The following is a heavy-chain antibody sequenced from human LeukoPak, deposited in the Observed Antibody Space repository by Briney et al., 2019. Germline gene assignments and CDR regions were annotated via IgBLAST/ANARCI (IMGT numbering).Heavy chain of an antibody. Sequence: SETLSLTCTVSGGSISSSSYYWGWIRQPPGKGLEWIGSIYYSGSTYYNPSLKSRVTISVDTSKNQFSLKLSSVTAADTAVYYCARDQSNCNYCFDPWGQGTLVTVSS. CDR2: IYYSGST. V-gene: IGHV4-39*07. CDR3: ARDQSNCNYCFDP. J-gene: IGHJ5*02. D-gene: IGHD1-7*01. CDR1: GGSISSSSYY.